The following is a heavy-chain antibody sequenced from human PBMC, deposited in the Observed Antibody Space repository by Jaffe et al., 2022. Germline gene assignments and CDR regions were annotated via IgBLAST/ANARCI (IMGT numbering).Heavy chain of an antibody. V-gene: IGHV1-69*08. J-gene: IGHJ4*02. CDR3: ARENYSGSYQYYFDY. D-gene: IGHD1-26*01. CDR1: GGTFSSYT. CDR2: IIPILGIA. Sequence: QVQLVQSGAEVKKPGSSVKVSCKASGGTFSSYTISWVRQAPGQGLEWMGRIIPILGIANYAQKFQGRVTITADKSTSTAYMELSSLRSEDTAVYYCARENYSGSYQYYFDYWGQGTLVTVSS.